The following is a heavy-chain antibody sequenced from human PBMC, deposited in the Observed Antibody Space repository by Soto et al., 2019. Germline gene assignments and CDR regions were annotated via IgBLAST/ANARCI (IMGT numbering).Heavy chain of an antibody. D-gene: IGHD6-19*01. CDR3: ARETRIAVAGTPDAFDI. V-gene: IGHV3-74*01. Sequence: GGSLRLSCAASGFTFSSYWMHWVRQAQGKRLVWVSRINSDGSSTRYADSVKARFTISRDNAKNTLYLQMNSLRAEDTAVYYCARETRIAVAGTPDAFDIWGQGTMVTVSS. CDR2: INSDGSST. J-gene: IGHJ3*02. CDR1: GFTFSSYW.